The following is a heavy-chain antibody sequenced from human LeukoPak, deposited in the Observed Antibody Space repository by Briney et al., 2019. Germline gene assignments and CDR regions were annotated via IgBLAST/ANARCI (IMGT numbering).Heavy chain of an antibody. J-gene: IGHJ4*02. CDR3: ARAWIQLWTFDY. CDR1: GFTFSDYY. D-gene: IGHD5-18*01. V-gene: IGHV3-11*01. Sequence: KAGGSLRLSCAASGFTFSDYYMSWIRQAPGKGLEWVSYISSSGSTIYYADSVKGRFTISRDNAKNSLYLQMNSLRAEDTAVYYCARAWIQLWTFDYWGQGTLVTVSS. CDR2: ISSSGSTI.